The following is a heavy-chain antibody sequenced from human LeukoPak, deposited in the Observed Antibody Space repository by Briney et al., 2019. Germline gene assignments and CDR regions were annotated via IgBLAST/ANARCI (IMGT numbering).Heavy chain of an antibody. CDR2: IYTSGST. V-gene: IGHV4-4*07. CDR1: GGSISSYY. CDR3: AXXXXXXXYSTRAIDS. D-gene: IGHD2-21*01. J-gene: IGHJ4*02. Sequence: SETLSLTCTVSGGSISSYYWSWIRQPAGKGLEWIGRIYTSGSTNYNPSLKSRVTMSVDTSKNQFSLNLTSVTAADTAVYYCAXXXXXXXYSTRAIDSWGQGTLVTVSS.